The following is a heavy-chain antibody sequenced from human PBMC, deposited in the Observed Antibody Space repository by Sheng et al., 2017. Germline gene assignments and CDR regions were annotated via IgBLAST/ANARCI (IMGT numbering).Heavy chain of an antibody. CDR1: LHLYHLW. D-gene: IGHD3-3*01. Sequence: QVQLVQSGAEVKKPGAVSEGLLQGFWLHLYHLWYQLGWISTYNGNTNYAQKFQGRVTMTTDTSTSTVYMDLRSLRSDDTAVYYCVRDPRGTINGAYYYYMDVWAKGPTVTVSS. CDR3: VRDPRGTINGAYYYYMDV. J-gene: IGHJ6*03. V-gene: IGHV1-18*01. CDR2: ISTYNGNT.